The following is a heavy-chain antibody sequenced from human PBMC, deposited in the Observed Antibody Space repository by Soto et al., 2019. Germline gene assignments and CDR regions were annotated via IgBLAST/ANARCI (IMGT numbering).Heavy chain of an antibody. D-gene: IGHD3-22*01. CDR1: GFTFSSYA. CDR2: ISGSGGST. J-gene: IGHJ6*02. CDR3: AKDHYDSSGYTYYYYGMDV. V-gene: IGHV3-23*01. Sequence: GGSLRLSCAASGFTFSSYAMSWVRQAPGKGLEWVSAISGSGGSTYYADSVKGRFTISRDNSKNTLYLQMNSLRAEDTAVYYCAKDHYDSSGYTYYYYGMDVWGQGTTVTVSS.